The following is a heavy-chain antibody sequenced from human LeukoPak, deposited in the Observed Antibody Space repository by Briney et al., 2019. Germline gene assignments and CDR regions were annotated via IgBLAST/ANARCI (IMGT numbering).Heavy chain of an antibody. CDR1: GGSISSYY. CDR3: ARGGHYDFWSGYYPPPLYAFDI. Sequence: SETLSLTCTVSGGSISSYYWSWIRQPPGKGLEWIGYIYYSGSTNYNPSLKSRVTISVDTSKSQFSLKLSSVTAADTAVYYCARGGHYDFWSGYYPPPLYAFDIWGQGTMVTVSS. J-gene: IGHJ3*02. D-gene: IGHD3-3*01. CDR2: IYYSGST. V-gene: IGHV4-59*01.